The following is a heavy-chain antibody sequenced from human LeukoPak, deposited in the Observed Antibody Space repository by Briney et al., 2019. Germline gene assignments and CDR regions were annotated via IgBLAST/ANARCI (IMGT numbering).Heavy chain of an antibody. CDR3: ARDPTPGGGDYSRFDP. V-gene: IGHV6-1*01. CDR1: GDSVSSKSAA. J-gene: IGHJ5*02. Sequence: SQTLSLTCAISGDSVSSKSAAWNWIRQSPSRGLEWLGRTYYRSKWSSGYAESVKSRLTVSPDTSKNQFSLQLRSVTPEDTAVYYCARDPTPGGGDYSRFDPWGQGTLVTVSS. CDR2: TYYRSKWSS. D-gene: IGHD4-17*01.